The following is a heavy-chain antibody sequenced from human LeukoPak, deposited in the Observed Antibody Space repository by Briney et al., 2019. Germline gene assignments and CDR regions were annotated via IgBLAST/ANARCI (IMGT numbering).Heavy chain of an antibody. Sequence: SVKVSCKASGGTFSSNAISWVRQAPGQGREWMGRVIPVLGIAKYAQTFQGGVSITPDKSTRTAYMKLSSLRTKATAVYFCARADLLGYYDNSGYFHDAGRWFDPWGQGTLVTVSS. D-gene: IGHD3-22*01. J-gene: IGHJ5*02. V-gene: IGHV1-69*04. CDR2: VIPVLGIA. CDR1: GGTFSSNA. CDR3: ARADLLGYYDNSGYFHDAGRWFDP.